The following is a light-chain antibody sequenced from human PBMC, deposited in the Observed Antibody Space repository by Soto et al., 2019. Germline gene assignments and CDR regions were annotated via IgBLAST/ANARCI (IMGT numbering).Light chain of an antibody. Sequence: DIQMTQSPSSLSASGGDRVTITCQASQDISNYLNWYQQKPGKAPKLLIYDASNLETGVPSRFSGSGSGTDFTFTISSLQPEDIATYYCQQYDNRLLTFGGGTKVEIK. J-gene: IGKJ4*01. V-gene: IGKV1-33*01. CDR2: DAS. CDR3: QQYDNRLLT. CDR1: QDISNY.